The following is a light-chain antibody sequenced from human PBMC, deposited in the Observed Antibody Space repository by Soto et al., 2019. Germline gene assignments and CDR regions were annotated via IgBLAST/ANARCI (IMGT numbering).Light chain of an antibody. Sequence: QSVLAQPPSASGSHGQSVTIPCTGTSLDVGGSDSVSWSTQHPGIAHKLMIYEVTIRPSGVSDRFSGSKSGNTASMTVSGLQAEDEADYYCTSYTSSSTYVFGTGTKVTVL. CDR1: SLDVGGSDS. CDR2: EVT. V-gene: IGLV2-8*01. J-gene: IGLJ1*01. CDR3: TSYTSSSTYV.